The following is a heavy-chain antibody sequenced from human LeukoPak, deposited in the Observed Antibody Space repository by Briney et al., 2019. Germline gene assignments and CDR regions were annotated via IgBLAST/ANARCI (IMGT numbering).Heavy chain of an antibody. V-gene: IGHV3-23*01. Sequence: GGSLRLSCAASGFTFNNYAMTWVRQAPGKGLEWVSSISASGVMTYYADSVKGRFTVSRDNSKNSLYLRMSSLTAADTAVYYCAKDRSIGTYYTFDHWGQGTLVTVSS. CDR2: ISASGVMT. CDR1: GFTFNNYA. D-gene: IGHD1-26*01. J-gene: IGHJ4*02. CDR3: AKDRSIGTYYTFDH.